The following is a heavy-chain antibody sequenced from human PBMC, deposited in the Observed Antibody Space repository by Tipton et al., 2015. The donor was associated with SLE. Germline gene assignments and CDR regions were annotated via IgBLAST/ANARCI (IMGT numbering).Heavy chain of an antibody. CDR1: GFTVSSNY. CDR3: AKGAYGVVLGSFDY. J-gene: IGHJ4*02. D-gene: IGHD4-17*01. Sequence: SLRLSCAASGFTVSSNYMSWVRQAPGKGLEWVSVIYSGGSTYYADSVKGRFTISRDNSKNTLYLQMNSLRAEDTAVYYCAKGAYGVVLGSFDYWGQGTLVTVSS. V-gene: IGHV3-66*02. CDR2: IYSGGST.